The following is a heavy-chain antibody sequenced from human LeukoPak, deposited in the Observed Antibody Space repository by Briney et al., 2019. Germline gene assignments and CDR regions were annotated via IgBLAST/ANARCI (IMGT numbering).Heavy chain of an antibody. Sequence: ASVKVSXKASGYTFTGYCMHWVRQAPGQGLEWMGWINPNSGGTNYAQKFQGRVTMTRDTSISTAYMELSRLRSDDTAVYYCALGATSGDYFDYWGQGTLVTVSS. CDR2: INPNSGGT. CDR1: GYTFTGYC. J-gene: IGHJ4*02. V-gene: IGHV1-2*02. CDR3: ALGATSGDYFDY. D-gene: IGHD1-26*01.